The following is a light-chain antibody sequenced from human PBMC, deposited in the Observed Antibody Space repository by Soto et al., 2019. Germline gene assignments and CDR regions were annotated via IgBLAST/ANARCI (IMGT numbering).Light chain of an antibody. J-gene: IGLJ2*01. Sequence: QPVLTQSPSASASLGASVKLTCTLSSGHSSYTIAWHQQQPEKGPRYLMKVNRDGSHMKGDGIPDRFSGSSSGAERYLTISTLQSEDEADYYCQTWGTGIQVFGGGTKLTVL. CDR1: SGHSSYT. CDR3: QTWGTGIQV. CDR2: VNRDGSH. V-gene: IGLV4-69*01.